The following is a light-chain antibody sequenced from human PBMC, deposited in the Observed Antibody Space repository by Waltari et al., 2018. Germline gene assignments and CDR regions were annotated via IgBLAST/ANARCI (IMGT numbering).Light chain of an antibody. J-gene: IGLJ2*01. CDR1: SRNIDSIY. Sequence: VFTQPLSVSGSPGQTVTISCTRSSRNIDSIYVQWYQQRPGSAPTTVIYKDSQSTSEVPNRITGSIDRTSNFAPLTISGLKSEDEADYYYKSSDGSFNPLFGGETRMNVL. CDR3: KSSDGSFNPL. V-gene: IGLV6-57*03. CDR2: KDS.